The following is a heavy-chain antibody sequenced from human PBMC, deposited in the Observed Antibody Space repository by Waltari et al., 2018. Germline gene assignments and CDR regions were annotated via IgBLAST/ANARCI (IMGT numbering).Heavy chain of an antibody. J-gene: IGHJ4*02. D-gene: IGHD3-3*01. Sequence: QVQLVQSGAEVKKPGSSVKVSCKASGGTFSSYAISWVRQAPGQGLEWMGGIIPILGIANYAQKFQGRVTITADESTSTAYMELSSLRSEDTAVYYCARGRRGTFWSAPYGGGYFDYWGQGTLVTVSS. V-gene: IGHV1-69*04. CDR3: ARGRRGTFWSAPYGGGYFDY. CDR1: GGTFSSYA. CDR2: IIPILGIA.